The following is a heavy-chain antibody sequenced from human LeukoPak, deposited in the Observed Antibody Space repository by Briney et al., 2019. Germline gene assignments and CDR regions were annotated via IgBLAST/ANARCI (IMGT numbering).Heavy chain of an antibody. V-gene: IGHV3-53*05. CDR1: GFTVSSNY. CDR3: ARDRDYYDSSGYYPAIGY. J-gene: IGHJ4*02. D-gene: IGHD3-22*01. Sequence: GGSLRLSCAASGFTVSSNYMSWVRQAPGKGLEWVSVIYSGGSTYYADSVKGRFTISRDNSKNTLYLQMNSLRAEDTAVYYCARDRDYYDSSGYYPAIGYWGQGTLVTVSS. CDR2: IYSGGST.